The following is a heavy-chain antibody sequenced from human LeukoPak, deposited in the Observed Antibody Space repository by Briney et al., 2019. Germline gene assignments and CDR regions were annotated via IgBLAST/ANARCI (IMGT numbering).Heavy chain of an antibody. Sequence: KTSETLSLTCTVSGGSISSSSYYWGWIRQPPGKGLEWIGSIYYSGSTYYNPSLKSRVTISVDTSKNQFSLKLSSVTAADTAVYYCARPSGADSSVFDAFYIWGQGTMVTVSS. CDR3: ARPSGADSSVFDAFYI. CDR1: GGSISSSSYY. CDR2: IYYSGST. D-gene: IGHD3-22*01. V-gene: IGHV4-39*01. J-gene: IGHJ3*02.